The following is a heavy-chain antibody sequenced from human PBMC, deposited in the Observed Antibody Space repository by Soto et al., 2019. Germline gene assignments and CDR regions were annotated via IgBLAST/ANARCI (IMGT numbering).Heavy chain of an antibody. V-gene: IGHV1-69*01. CDR1: GGTFSSYA. Sequence: QVQLVQSGAEVKKPGSSVKVSCKASGGTFSSYAISWVRQAPGQGLAWMGGIIPIFGTANYAQKFQGRVTITADESTSTAYMELSSLRSEDTAVYYCARGPSRDDFWSGIYGMDVWGQGTTVTVSS. D-gene: IGHD3-3*01. CDR3: ARGPSRDDFWSGIYGMDV. J-gene: IGHJ6*02. CDR2: IIPIFGTA.